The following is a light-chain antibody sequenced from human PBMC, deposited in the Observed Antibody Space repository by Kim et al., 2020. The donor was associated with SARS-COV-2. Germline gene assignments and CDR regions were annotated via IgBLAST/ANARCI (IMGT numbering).Light chain of an antibody. CDR3: QQHGNYPIT. CDR1: QGISNY. CDR2: GAS. J-gene: IGKJ5*01. Sequence: ASVGDRVTITWRASQGISNYVAWFQQKPGRVPKRLIYGASILQSGVPSRFSGGGSGTEFTLTISSLQPEDFATYYCQQHGNYPITFGQGTRLEIK. V-gene: IGKV1-17*03.